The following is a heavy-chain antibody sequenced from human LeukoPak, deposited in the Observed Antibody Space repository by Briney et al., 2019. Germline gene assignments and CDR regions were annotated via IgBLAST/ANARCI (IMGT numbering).Heavy chain of an antibody. CDR2: IYPDDSDT. D-gene: IGHD2-8*01. CDR3: ARHGHCTNGVCYSNYYYYMDV. Sequence: GESLKISCKGSGYSSTSYWTGWVRQMPGKGLEWMGIIYPDDSDTRYSPSFEGQVIISVDKSISTAYLQWSSLKASDTATYYCARHGHCTNGVCYSNYYYYMDVWGKGTTVTVSS. V-gene: IGHV5-51*01. J-gene: IGHJ6*03. CDR1: GYSSTSYW.